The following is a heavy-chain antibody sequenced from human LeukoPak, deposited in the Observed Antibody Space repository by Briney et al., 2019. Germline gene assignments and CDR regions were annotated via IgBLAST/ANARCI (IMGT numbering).Heavy chain of an antibody. D-gene: IGHD5-24*01. CDR1: GFLFSSYA. CDR2: MKHDGIEK. Sequence: GGSLRLSCAASGFLFSSYAMAWVCQAPGKGLEWVANMKHDGIEKYHVDSVKGRFTISRDNTKNSLYLHMSSLRVEDTAVYYCAREGREGYNYPALDFWGQGILVTVSS. V-gene: IGHV3-7*05. CDR3: AREGREGYNYPALDF. J-gene: IGHJ4*02.